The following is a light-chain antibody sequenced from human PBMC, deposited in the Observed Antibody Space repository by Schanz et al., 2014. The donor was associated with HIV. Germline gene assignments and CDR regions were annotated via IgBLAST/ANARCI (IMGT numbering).Light chain of an antibody. CDR3: QQYGSSPGYT. Sequence: EIVLTQSPGTLSLSPGERATLSCRASQSVSNSYLAWYQQKPGQAPRLLIFGASSRATGIPDRFSVSGSGTDFTLTISRLEPEDFAVYYCQQYGSSPGYTFGQGTKLEIK. CDR2: GAS. V-gene: IGKV3-20*01. CDR1: QSVSNSY. J-gene: IGKJ2*01.